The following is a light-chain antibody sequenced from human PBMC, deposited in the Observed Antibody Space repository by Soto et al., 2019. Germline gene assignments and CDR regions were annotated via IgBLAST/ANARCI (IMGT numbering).Light chain of an antibody. CDR2: SAS. Sequence: DIQMTQSPSSLSASVGDIVAISCRAGQGITDYLNWYEQKAGKAPKLLISSASRLQSGVPSRFSGYRSGTDFTLTINSLQHEDFATCYCQPTYSAPPTFGQGTKLE. J-gene: IGKJ2*01. CDR3: QPTYSAPPT. CDR1: QGITDY. V-gene: IGKV1-39*01.